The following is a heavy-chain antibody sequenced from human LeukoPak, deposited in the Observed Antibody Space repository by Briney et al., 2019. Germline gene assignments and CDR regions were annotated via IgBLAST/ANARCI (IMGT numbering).Heavy chain of an antibody. D-gene: IGHD2-2*01. CDR2: IYSSGSS. V-gene: IGHV4-61*09. J-gene: IGHJ6*02. CDR1: GASISSGGYS. CDR3: ARFFGPAAIRLRYYGMDV. Sequence: SQTLSLTCTVSGASISSGGYSWTWIRQPAGKGLECIGHIYSSGSSNYNSSLKSRATISVDTSKNQFSLKLSSVTAADTAVYYCARFFGPAAIRLRYYGMDVWGQGTTVTVSS.